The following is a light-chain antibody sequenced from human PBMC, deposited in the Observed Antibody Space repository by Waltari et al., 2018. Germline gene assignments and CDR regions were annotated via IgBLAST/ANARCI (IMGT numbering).Light chain of an antibody. CDR2: GTS. J-gene: IGLJ2*01. CDR1: GSNLGAGYD. CDR3: QSYDTSLSVV. V-gene: IGLV1-40*01. Sequence: QSVLTLPPSVSGAPGQRVSISRTGSGSNLGAGYDVHWYQQLPGKAPKLLIYGTSTRPPGVPDRFFGSQSGTSASLAITALQAEDEAEYYCQSYDTSLSVVFGGGTKLTVL.